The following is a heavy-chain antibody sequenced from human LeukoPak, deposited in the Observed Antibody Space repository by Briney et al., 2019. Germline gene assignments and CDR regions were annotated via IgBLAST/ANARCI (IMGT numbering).Heavy chain of an antibody. V-gene: IGHV3-23*01. CDR1: GFTFSSYA. Sequence: PGGSLRLSCAASGFTFSSYAMNWVRQAPGKGLEWVSTISGGGGSTYYADSVRGRFTISRDKTKNTLYLQMNSLRAEDTAVYYCAKSSYYDASGYYREYYFDYWGQGTLVTVSS. CDR3: AKSSYYDASGYYREYYFDY. D-gene: IGHD3-22*01. J-gene: IGHJ4*02. CDR2: ISGGGGST.